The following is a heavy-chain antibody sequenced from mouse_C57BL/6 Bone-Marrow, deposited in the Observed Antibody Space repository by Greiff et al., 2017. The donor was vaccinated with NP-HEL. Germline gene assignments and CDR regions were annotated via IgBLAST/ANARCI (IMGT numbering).Heavy chain of an antibody. V-gene: IGHV5-9-1*02. CDR3: TRHITTVVATDWYFDV. CDR1: GFTFSSYA. J-gene: IGHJ1*03. D-gene: IGHD1-1*01. CDR2: ISSGGDYI. Sequence: EVKLMESGEGLVKPGGSLKLSCAASGFTFSSYAMSRVRQTPEKRLEWVAYISSGGDYIYYADTVKGRFTISRDNARNTLYLQMSSLKSEDTAMYYCTRHITTVVATDWYFDVWGTGTTVTVSS.